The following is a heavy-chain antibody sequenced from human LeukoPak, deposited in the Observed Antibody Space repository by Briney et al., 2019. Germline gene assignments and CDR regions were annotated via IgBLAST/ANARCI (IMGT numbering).Heavy chain of an antibody. CDR2: IRFDGINK. CDR1: GFIFSTYG. J-gene: IGHJ3*02. V-gene: IGHV3-30*02. D-gene: IGHD4-11*01. CDR3: AKEGTTVTTVAFDI. Sequence: GGSLGLSCAASGFIFSTYGMHWVRQAPGKGLGGGAFIRFDGINKNYADSVKGRFTISRDNSKNTLYLNMNSLRAEDTGVYYCAKEGTTVTTVAFDIWGQGTMVTVSA.